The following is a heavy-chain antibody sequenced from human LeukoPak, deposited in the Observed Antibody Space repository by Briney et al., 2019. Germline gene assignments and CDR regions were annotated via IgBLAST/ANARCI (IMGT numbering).Heavy chain of an antibody. Sequence: GGSLRLSCAASGFTFSSYSMNWARQAPGKGLEWVSYISSSSSTIYYADSVKGRFTISRDNAENSLYLQMNSLRAEDTAVYYCAREHSGYGSSRDGYWGQGTLVTVSS. J-gene: IGHJ4*02. CDR3: AREHSGYGSSRDGY. CDR2: ISSSSSTI. D-gene: IGHD5-12*01. CDR1: GFTFSSYS. V-gene: IGHV3-48*04.